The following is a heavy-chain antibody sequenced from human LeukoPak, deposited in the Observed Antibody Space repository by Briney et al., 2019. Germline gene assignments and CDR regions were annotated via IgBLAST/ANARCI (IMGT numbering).Heavy chain of an antibody. Sequence: GGSLRLSCAASGFTFSDYYMSWIRQAPGKGLECVSYINSSDTYTNYADSVKGRFTISRDNAKNSLYLQMNSLRAEDTAVYYCARDSYYGGTQDYWGQGTLVTVSS. J-gene: IGHJ4*02. CDR2: INSSDTYT. D-gene: IGHD4-23*01. CDR3: ARDSYYGGTQDY. V-gene: IGHV3-11*05. CDR1: GFTFSDYY.